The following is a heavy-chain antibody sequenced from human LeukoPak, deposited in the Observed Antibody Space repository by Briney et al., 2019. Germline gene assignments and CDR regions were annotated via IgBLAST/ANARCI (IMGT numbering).Heavy chain of an antibody. CDR3: AALSGYNWNYVSFDY. CDR1: DGPFSGYY. Sequence: SETLSLTCAVHDGPFSGYYWSWIRQPPGKGLEWIGEISQRGSPNYNPSLKSRVTISINTSKKQFSVELSSVTAADAAVYYCAALSGYNWNYVSFDYWGQGTLVTVSS. D-gene: IGHD1-7*01. J-gene: IGHJ4*02. CDR2: ISQRGSP. V-gene: IGHV4-34*01.